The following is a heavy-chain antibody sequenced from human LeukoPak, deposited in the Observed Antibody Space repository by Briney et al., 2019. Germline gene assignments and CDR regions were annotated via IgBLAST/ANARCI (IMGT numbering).Heavy chain of an antibody. CDR3: AREYPGTTTNWFDP. D-gene: IGHD1-7*01. V-gene: IGHV1-2*02. CDR1: GYTFTDYY. Sequence: ASVKVSCKASGYTFTDYYIHWVRQAPGRGLEWMGWINPNSGDTNYAQKFQDRVTMTRDTSISIAYMDLSRLRSDDTAVYYCAREYPGTTTNWFDPWGQGTLVTVSS. CDR2: INPNSGDT. J-gene: IGHJ5*02.